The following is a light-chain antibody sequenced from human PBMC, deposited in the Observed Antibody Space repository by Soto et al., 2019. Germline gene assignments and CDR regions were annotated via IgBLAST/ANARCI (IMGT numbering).Light chain of an antibody. V-gene: IGKV2D-29*01. CDR1: QSLLHGDGKTH. CDR3: MQSIELPIT. Sequence: DIVMTQTPLSLSVTPGQPASIFCKSAQSLLHGDGKTHLNWYLQKPGQPPQLLIYEVANRFSGVPERFSGSGSGTDFTLEISRVEAEDVGVYYCMQSIELPITFGGGTKVELK. J-gene: IGKJ4*01. CDR2: EVA.